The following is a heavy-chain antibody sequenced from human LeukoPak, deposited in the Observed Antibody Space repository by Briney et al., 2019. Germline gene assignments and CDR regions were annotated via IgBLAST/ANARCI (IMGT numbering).Heavy chain of an antibody. CDR2: IRSKTDGGTT. D-gene: IGHD3-3*01. V-gene: IGHV3-15*01. CDR1: GFTFRDAW. CDR3: AKHIYGVVSIQQ. J-gene: IGHJ1*01. Sequence: TGGALRLSCAASGFTFRDAWMTWVRQAPGKGLEWVGRIRSKTDGGTTDYAVSVQGRFTISRDDSKNTLYLQMSSLKTEDTAVYYCAKHIYGVVSIQQWGQGTLVTVSS.